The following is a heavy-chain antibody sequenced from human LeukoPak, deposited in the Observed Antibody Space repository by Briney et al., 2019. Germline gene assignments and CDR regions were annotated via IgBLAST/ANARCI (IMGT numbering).Heavy chain of an antibody. CDR2: IRNKANSYTT. CDR3: AIEKLDAFDI. V-gene: IGHV3-72*01. CDR1: GFTFSDHY. Sequence: GGSLRLSCAASGFTFSDHYMDWVRQAPGKGLEWVGRIRNKANSYTTEYAASVKGRFTISRDNSKNTLYLQMNSLRAEDTAVYYCAIEKLDAFDIWGQGTLVTVSS. D-gene: IGHD3-16*01. J-gene: IGHJ4*02.